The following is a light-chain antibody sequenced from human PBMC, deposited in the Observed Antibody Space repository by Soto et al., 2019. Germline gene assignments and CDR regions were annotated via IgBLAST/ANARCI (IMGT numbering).Light chain of an antibody. CDR2: AAS. Sequence: DIQMTQSPSSLSASVGDRVTITCRASQSISSYLNWYQQKPGKAPKLLIYAASSLQSGVPSRFSGSGSGTDFTLTISSLQPEDFPTYYCQQSDSTPYTFGQGTKLEIK. V-gene: IGKV1-39*01. CDR3: QQSDSTPYT. J-gene: IGKJ2*01. CDR1: QSISSY.